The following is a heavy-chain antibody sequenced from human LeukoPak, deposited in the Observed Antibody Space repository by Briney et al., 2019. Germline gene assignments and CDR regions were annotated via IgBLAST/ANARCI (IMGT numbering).Heavy chain of an antibody. CDR1: GFTFSSYW. J-gene: IGHJ4*02. D-gene: IGHD6-6*01. V-gene: IGHV3-30-3*01. CDR2: ISYDGSNK. CDR3: ARSIEYSSSSVDY. Sequence: GGSLRLSCAASGFTFSSYWMNWARQAPGKGLEWVAVISYDGSNKYYADSVKGRFTISRDNSKNTLYLQMNSLRAEDTAVYYCARSIEYSSSSVDYWGQGTLVTVSS.